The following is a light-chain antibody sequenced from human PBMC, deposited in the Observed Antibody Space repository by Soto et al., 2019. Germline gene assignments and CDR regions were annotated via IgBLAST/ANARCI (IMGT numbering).Light chain of an antibody. CDR1: QSFSTNY. CDR2: VAS. V-gene: IGKV3-20*01. J-gene: IGKJ2*01. Sequence: EIELTQSPGTLSLSPGESATLSCRASQSFSTNYVAWYQHKVGQAPRLLIYVASTTAASIPDRFSGSGSETDYTLSISRLEHEDFAVYYCQQYASSLVYTFGQGTKLEVK. CDR3: QQYASSLVYT.